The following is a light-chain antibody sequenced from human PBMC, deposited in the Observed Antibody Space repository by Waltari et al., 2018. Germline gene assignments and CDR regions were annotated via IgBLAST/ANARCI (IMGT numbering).Light chain of an antibody. CDR1: SSDIGFYHY. CDR3: NSYAGSSSWV. CDR2: DFS. V-gene: IGLV2-14*03. J-gene: IGLJ2*01. Sequence: QSALTQPASVSGSPGQSITISCTGTSSDIGFYHYVSCYQNHPGKAPKLMIYDFSERPSGVSNRFSGSKSGNTASLTISGLQAEDEADYYCNSYAGSSSWVFGGGTKLTVL.